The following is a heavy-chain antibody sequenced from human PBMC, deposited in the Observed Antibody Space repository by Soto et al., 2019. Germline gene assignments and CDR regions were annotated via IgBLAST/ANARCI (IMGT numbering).Heavy chain of an antibody. J-gene: IGHJ6*03. Sequence: PGESLKISCKGSGYSFTSYWIGWVRQMPGKGLEWMGIIYPGDSDTRYSPSFQGQVTISADKSISTAYLQWSSLKASDTAMYYCARRIAAAGTSYYYYMDVWGKGTTVTVSS. D-gene: IGHD6-13*01. CDR3: ARRIAAAGTSYYYYMDV. V-gene: IGHV5-51*01. CDR2: IYPGDSDT. CDR1: GYSFTSYW.